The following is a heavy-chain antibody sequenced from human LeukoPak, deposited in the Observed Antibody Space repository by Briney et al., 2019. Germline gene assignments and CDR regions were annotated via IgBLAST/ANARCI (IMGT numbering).Heavy chain of an antibody. CDR2: ISGSGGST. J-gene: IGHJ4*02. V-gene: IGHV3-23*01. D-gene: IGHD3-10*01. CDR3: ARDPDAMIGGFDY. CDR1: GFTFSSYA. Sequence: GGSLRLSCAASGFTFSSYAMSWVRQAPGKGLEWVSAISGSGGSTYYADSVKGRFTISRDNSKNTLYLQMNSLRAEDTAVYYCARDPDAMIGGFDYWGQGTLVTVSS.